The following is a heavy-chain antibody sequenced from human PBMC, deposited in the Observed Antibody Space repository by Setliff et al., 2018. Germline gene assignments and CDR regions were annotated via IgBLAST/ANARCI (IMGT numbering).Heavy chain of an antibody. CDR3: AREGYCSTTTCFGILDY. D-gene: IGHD2-2*01. CDR1: GYTFTGYY. Sequence: ASVKVSCKAFGYTFTGYYIHWVRQAPGRGLEWMGWLNPNSGVTNYAQKFQGRVTMTRDTSLSTAYMELSRLRSNDTAVYYCAREGYCSTTTCFGILDYWGQGTLVTVSS. V-gene: IGHV1-2*02. CDR2: LNPNSGVT. J-gene: IGHJ4*02.